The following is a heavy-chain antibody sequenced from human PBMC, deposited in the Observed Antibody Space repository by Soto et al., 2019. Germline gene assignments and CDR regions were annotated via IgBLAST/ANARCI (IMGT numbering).Heavy chain of an antibody. V-gene: IGHV3-23*01. Sequence: QAGGSLRLSCAASGFTISSNAMYWVRQAPGKGLEWVSAISDRGDTTHYADSVKGRFTISGDNAKNSLYLQMNSLRAEDTAVYYCARNSRPVYGMDVWGKGTTVTVAS. D-gene: IGHD5-18*01. CDR2: ISDRGDTT. CDR3: ARNSRPVYGMDV. CDR1: GFTISSNA. J-gene: IGHJ6*04.